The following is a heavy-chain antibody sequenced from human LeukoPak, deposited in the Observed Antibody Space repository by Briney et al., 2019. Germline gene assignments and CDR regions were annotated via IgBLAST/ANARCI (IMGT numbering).Heavy chain of an antibody. CDR2: INHSGST. CDR1: GGSFSGYY. J-gene: IGHJ4*02. D-gene: IGHD3-22*01. V-gene: IGHV4-34*01. CDR3: ASEVDSSGYYGYYFDY. Sequence: SETLSLTCAVYGGSFSGYYWSWIRQPPGKGLEWIGEINHSGSTNYNPSLKSRVTISVDTSKNQFSPKLSSVTAADTAVYYCASEVDSSGYYGYYFDYWGQGTLVTVSS.